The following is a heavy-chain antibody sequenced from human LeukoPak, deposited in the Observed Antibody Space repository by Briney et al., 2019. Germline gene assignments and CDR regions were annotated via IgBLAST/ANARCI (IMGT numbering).Heavy chain of an antibody. CDR1: GFTFSDYY. D-gene: IGHD2-2*01. Sequence: GGSLRLSCAASGFTFSDYYMSWIRQAPGKGLEWVSYISSSGSTIYYADSVEGRFTISRDNAKNSLYLQMNSLRAEDTAVYYCASGGIVVVPAAMPNWFDPWGQGTLVTVSS. J-gene: IGHJ5*02. CDR2: ISSSGSTI. CDR3: ASGGIVVVPAAMPNWFDP. V-gene: IGHV3-11*04.